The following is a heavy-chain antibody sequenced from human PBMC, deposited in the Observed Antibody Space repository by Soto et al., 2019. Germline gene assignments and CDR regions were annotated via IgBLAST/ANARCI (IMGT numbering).Heavy chain of an antibody. CDR2: ISYDGSNK. Sequence: GRSLRLSCAASGFTFSSYGMHWVRQAPGKGLEWVAVISYDGSNKYYADSVKGRFTISRDNSKNTLYLQMNSLRDEDTAVYYCAKVVKMATVRGYFDYWGQGTLVTVSS. J-gene: IGHJ4*02. D-gene: IGHD4-4*01. CDR1: GFTFSSYG. V-gene: IGHV3-30*18. CDR3: AKVVKMATVRGYFDY.